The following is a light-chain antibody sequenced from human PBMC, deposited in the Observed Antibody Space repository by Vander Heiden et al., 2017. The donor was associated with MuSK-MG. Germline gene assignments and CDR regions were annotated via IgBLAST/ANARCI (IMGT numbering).Light chain of an antibody. J-gene: IGLJ1*01. CDR3: CSYAGSDTSYV. Sequence: QSALTQPRSVSGSPGESVTLSCTGTSSDVGGYTYVSWDPQHPGIAPKLMFYDFSKRPSGVPDLFSGSKSGNTAALTSSVLQAEDEADYYCCSYAGSDTSYVFGTGTKVTVL. V-gene: IGLV2-11*01. CDR1: SSDVGGYTY. CDR2: DFS.